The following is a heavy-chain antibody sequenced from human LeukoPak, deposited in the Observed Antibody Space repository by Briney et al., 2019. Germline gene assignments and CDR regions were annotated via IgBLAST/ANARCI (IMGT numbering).Heavy chain of an antibody. CDR3: AKATVTTWYDAFDI. J-gene: IGHJ3*02. CDR1: GFTFSNYA. V-gene: IGHV3-23*01. CDR2: ISGSGGST. Sequence: QPGGSLRLSCAAPGFTFSNYAMNWVRQAPGKGLEWVSAISGSGGSTSYADSVKGRLTISRDNSKNTLYLQMNSLRAEDTAVYYCAKATVTTWYDAFDIWGQGTMVTVSS. D-gene: IGHD4-17*01.